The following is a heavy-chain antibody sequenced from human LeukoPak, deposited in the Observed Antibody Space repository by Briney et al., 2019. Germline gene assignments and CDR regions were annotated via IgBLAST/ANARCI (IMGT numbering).Heavy chain of an antibody. CDR3: ATGERGGLADAFDI. V-gene: IGHV1-24*01. J-gene: IGHJ3*02. D-gene: IGHD3-16*01. CDR1: GYTLAELS. Sequence: ASVKVSCKVSGYTLAELSMHWVRQAPGKGLEGMGGFDPEDGETIYAQKFQGRVTMTEDTSTDTAYMELSSLRSEDTAVYYCATGERGGLADAFDIWGQGTMVTVSS. CDR2: FDPEDGET.